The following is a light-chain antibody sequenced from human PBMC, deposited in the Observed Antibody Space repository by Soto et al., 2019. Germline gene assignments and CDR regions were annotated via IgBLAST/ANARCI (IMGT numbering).Light chain of an antibody. Sequence: IRMTQSPSALSASVGDRVTITCRANQDISYYLAWYQRKQVKVPQLLIYAAFTLQSGVPSRFSGSGSGTDFTLTISSLQPEDIATDYCQKYHSAPRTFGQGTKVDIK. CDR1: QDISYY. V-gene: IGKV1-27*01. CDR3: QKYHSAPRT. J-gene: IGKJ1*01. CDR2: AAF.